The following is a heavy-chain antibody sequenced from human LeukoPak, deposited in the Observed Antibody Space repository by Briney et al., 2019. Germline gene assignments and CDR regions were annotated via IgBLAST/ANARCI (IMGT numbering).Heavy chain of an antibody. CDR3: AKLACSGTSCYPFDY. Sequence: GRSLRLSCAASGFTFSSYGMHWVRQAPGKGLEWVAVISYDGSNKYHADSVKGRFTISRDNSKNTLYLQMNSLRAEDTAVYYCAKLACSGTSCYPFDYWGQGTLVTVSS. D-gene: IGHD2-2*01. CDR1: GFTFSSYG. V-gene: IGHV3-30*18. J-gene: IGHJ4*02. CDR2: ISYDGSNK.